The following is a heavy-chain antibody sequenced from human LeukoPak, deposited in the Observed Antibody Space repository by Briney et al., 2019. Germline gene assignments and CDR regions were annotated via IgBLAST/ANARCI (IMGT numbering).Heavy chain of an antibody. J-gene: IGHJ4*02. V-gene: IGHV3-21*01. CDR2: ISSSSSYI. Sequence: GGSLRLSCAASGFTFSSYSMNWVRQAPGKGLEWVSSISSSSSYIYYPDSVKGRFTISRDNAKNSLYLQMNSLRAEDTAVYYCARDLPDYWGQGTLVTVSS. CDR1: GFTFSSYS. CDR3: ARDLPDY.